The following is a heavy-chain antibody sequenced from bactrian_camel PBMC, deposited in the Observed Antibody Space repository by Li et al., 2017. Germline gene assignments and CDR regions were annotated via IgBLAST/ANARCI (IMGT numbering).Heavy chain of an antibody. CDR2: TNFGRGRA. Sequence: VQLVESGGGSVQAGGSLTLSCVASGFAYDSYAMAWFRQAPGKEREGVAATNFGRGRANYAGSVKGRFTISQDNAKNTVVLQMNNLRPEDTAIYYCAATMCMDTVRTPDDLLRAANFWGQGTQVTVS. CDR1: GFAYDSYA. D-gene: IGHD2*01. V-gene: IGHV3S40*01. J-gene: IGHJ4*01. CDR3: AATMCMDTVRTPDDLLRAANF.